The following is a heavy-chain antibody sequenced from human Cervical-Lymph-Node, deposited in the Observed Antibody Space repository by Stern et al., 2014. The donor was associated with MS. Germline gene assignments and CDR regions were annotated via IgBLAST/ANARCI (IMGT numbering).Heavy chain of an antibody. Sequence: VQLVQSGAEVKKPGASVKVSCKASGYTFTSYGISWVRQAPGQGLEWMGWISAYNGNTNYVQKLQGRVTMTTDTSTSTAYMELRSLRSDDTAVYYCARDQRYYDSSGYYYWYFDLWGRGTLVTVSS. CDR3: ARDQRYYDSSGYYYWYFDL. CDR1: GYTFTSYG. J-gene: IGHJ2*01. D-gene: IGHD3-22*01. CDR2: ISAYNGNT. V-gene: IGHV1-18*04.